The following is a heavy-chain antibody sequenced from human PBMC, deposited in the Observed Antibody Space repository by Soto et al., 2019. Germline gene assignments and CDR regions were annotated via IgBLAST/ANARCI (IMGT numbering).Heavy chain of an antibody. D-gene: IGHD3-10*01. Sequence: ASVKVSSKASGYTFTSYEINWVRQATGQGLEWMGFMNPNSGNTGYAQKFKGRVTMNRKTSIRTAYMELSSLRSEDTAVYYCARGGLTRTGGMDXWGQVTTVTVS. J-gene: IGHJ6*02. CDR3: ARGGLTRTGGMDX. V-gene: IGHV1-8*01. CDR1: GYTFTSYE. CDR2: MNPNSGNT.